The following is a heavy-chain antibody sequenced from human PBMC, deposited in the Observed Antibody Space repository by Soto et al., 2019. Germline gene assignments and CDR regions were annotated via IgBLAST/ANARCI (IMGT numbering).Heavy chain of an antibody. D-gene: IGHD5-12*01. CDR1: GFTFSDYY. CDR3: ATNVGYSGFEGPGY. V-gene: IGHV3-11*05. CDR2: ITNSGSYT. Sequence: QVQLVESGGGLVKPGGSLRLSCEASGFTFSDYYMSWIRQAPGKGLEWVSYITNSGSYTNFADSVKGRFTLSRDNAKNSMYLQMNSLRVEDTAVYYCATNVGYSGFEGPGYWGQGTLVTVSS. J-gene: IGHJ4*02.